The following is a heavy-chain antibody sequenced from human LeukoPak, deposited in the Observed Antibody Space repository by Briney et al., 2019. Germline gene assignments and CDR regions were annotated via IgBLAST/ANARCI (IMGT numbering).Heavy chain of an antibody. V-gene: IGHV3-21*01. CDR1: GFTFSSYS. J-gene: IGHJ4*02. Sequence: PGGSLRLSCAPSGFTFSSYSMNWVRQAPGKGLEWVSSISSSSSYIYYADSVKGRFTISRDNAKNSLYLQMNGLRAEDTAVYYCARVYFRGSFPFDYWGQGTLVTASS. D-gene: IGHD2/OR15-2a*01. CDR2: ISSSSSYI. CDR3: ARVYFRGSFPFDY.